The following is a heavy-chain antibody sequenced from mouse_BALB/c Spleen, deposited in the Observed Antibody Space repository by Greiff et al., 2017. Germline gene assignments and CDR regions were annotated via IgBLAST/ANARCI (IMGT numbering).Heavy chain of an antibody. J-gene: IGHJ1*01. CDR1: GFTFSSYA. CDR3: ARFITTVGWYFDV. V-gene: IGHV5-9-4*01. Sequence: EVHLVESGGGLVKPGGSLKLSCAASGFTFSSYAMSWVRQSPEKRLEWVAEISSGGSYTYYPDTVTGRFTISRDNAKNTLYLEMSSLRSEDTAMYYCARFITTVGWYFDVWGAGTTVTVSS. CDR2: ISSGGSYT. D-gene: IGHD1-1*01.